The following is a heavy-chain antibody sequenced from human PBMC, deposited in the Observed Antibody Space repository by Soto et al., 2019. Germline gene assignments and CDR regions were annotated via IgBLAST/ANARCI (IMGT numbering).Heavy chain of an antibody. CDR3: ARGDRGAFDL. J-gene: IGHJ3*01. D-gene: IGHD2-21*02. V-gene: IGHV3-74*01. CDR1: GFTFSYYW. Sequence: EVQLVESEGGLVQPGGSLRLSCAASGFTFSYYWMHWVRQAPGQGLVWVSRIHSDGSSTTYADSVKGRFTISRDNAKNTLYLQMNSLRAEDTAVYYCARGDRGAFDLLCQGTMVTVSS. CDR2: IHSDGSST.